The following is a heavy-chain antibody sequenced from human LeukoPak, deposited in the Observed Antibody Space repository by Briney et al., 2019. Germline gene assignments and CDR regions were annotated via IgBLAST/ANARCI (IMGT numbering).Heavy chain of an antibody. J-gene: IGHJ4*02. D-gene: IGHD2-15*01. CDR3: ARVAYTSSWGERYYFDY. Sequence: GSLRLSCAASGFTFSSYSMNWVRQAPGKGLEWVSSISSSSSYIYYADSVKGRFTISRDNAKNTLFLLMNSLTVEDTAIYYCARVAYTSSWGERYYFDYWGQGTLVTVSS. CDR1: GFTFSSYS. CDR2: ISSSSSYI. V-gene: IGHV3-21*01.